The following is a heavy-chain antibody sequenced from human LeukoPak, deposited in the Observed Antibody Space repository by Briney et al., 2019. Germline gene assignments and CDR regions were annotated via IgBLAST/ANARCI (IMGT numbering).Heavy chain of an antibody. CDR1: GFTFSSYA. CDR2: ISGSGVTT. CDR3: AKDMKVAAGPFEY. J-gene: IGHJ4*02. Sequence: GGSLRLSCAASGFTFSSYAMSWVRQAPGKGLEWVSAISGSGVTTYYADSVKGRFTLSRDRSKNTPYLQMNSLRAEDTAVYYCAKDMKVAAGPFEYWGQGTLVIVSS. V-gene: IGHV3-23*01. D-gene: IGHD6-13*01.